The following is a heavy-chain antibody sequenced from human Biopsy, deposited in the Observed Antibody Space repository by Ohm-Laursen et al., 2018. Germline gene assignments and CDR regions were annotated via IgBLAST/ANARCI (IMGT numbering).Heavy chain of an antibody. Sequence: TLSLTCTVSGVSITAYYWSWIRQPPGKGLECIGNIHHSGSTNYNPSLKSRLTISVDTTTNQFSLKLSSVTAADTAVYYCARMDCSGGSCHYYSYGMDVWGQGTTVTVSS. V-gene: IGHV4-4*09. J-gene: IGHJ6*02. D-gene: IGHD2-15*01. CDR1: GVSITAYY. CDR2: IHHSGST. CDR3: ARMDCSGGSCHYYSYGMDV.